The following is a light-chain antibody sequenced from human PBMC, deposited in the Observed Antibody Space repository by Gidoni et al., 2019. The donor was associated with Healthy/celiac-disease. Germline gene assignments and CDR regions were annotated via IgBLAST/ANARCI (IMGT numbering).Light chain of an antibody. CDR3: QQSYSLLT. J-gene: IGKJ4*01. CDR1: QSISSY. Sequence: MTQSPSSLSASVGDRVTITCRASQSISSYLNWYQQKPGKAPKLLIYAASSLQSGVPSRFSGSGSGTDFTLTISSLQPEDFATYYCQQSYSLLTFGGGTKVEIK. CDR2: AAS. V-gene: IGKV1-39*01.